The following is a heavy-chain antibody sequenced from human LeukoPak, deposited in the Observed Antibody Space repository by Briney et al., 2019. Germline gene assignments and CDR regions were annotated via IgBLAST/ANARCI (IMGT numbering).Heavy chain of an antibody. V-gene: IGHV3-30*18. J-gene: IGHJ5*02. CDR3: AKDVPCSSTSCGFDP. CDR1: GFTFSSYG. D-gene: IGHD2-2*01. CDR2: ISYDGSNK. Sequence: GRSLRLSCAASGFTFSSYGMHWVRQAPGKGLEWVAVISYDGSNKYYADSVKGRFTISRDNSKNTLYLQMNSLRAEDTAVYYCAKDVPCSSTSCGFDPWGQGTLVTVSS.